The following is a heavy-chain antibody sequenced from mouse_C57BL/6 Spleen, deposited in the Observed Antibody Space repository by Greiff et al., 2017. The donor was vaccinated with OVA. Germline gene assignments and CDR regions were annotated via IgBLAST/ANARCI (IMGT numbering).Heavy chain of an antibody. J-gene: IGHJ2*01. CDR1: GYTFTSYW. CDR3: ARRGGLYYFDY. V-gene: IGHV1-69*01. CDR2: IDPSDSYT. Sequence: VKLQQPGAELVMPGASVKLSCKASGYTFTSYWMHWVKQRPGQGLEWIGEIDPSDSYTNYNQKFKGKSTLTVDKSSSTAYMQLSSLTSEDSAVYYCARRGGLYYFDYWGQGTTLTVSS. D-gene: IGHD3-3*01.